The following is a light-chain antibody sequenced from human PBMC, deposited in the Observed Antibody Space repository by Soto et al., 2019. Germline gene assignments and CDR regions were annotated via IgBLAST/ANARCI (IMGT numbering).Light chain of an antibody. CDR3: SSYTTSSARV. Sequence: QSALTQPASVSGSPGQSITISCTGNSSDVGGYNYVSWYQQHPGKAPKLMIYDVSYRPSGVSNRFSGSKSVNTASLTISGLQAEDEADYYCSSYTTSSARVFGTGTKLTVL. CDR2: DVS. J-gene: IGLJ1*01. CDR1: SSDVGGYNY. V-gene: IGLV2-14*03.